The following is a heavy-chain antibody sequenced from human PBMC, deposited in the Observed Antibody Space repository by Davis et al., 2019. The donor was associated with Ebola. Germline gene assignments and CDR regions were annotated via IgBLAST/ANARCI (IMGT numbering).Heavy chain of an antibody. CDR1: GGTFSSHA. V-gene: IGHV1-69*13. J-gene: IGHJ1*01. CDR2: IIPIFDTR. CDR3: ARESRWYYDSSGYYPEYFQQ. Sequence: AASVKVSCKASGGTFSSHAISWVRQAPGQGLEWMGGIIPIFDTRKYAQKFQGRVTITADESTSTAYMELSSLRSEDTAVYYCARESRWYYDSSGYYPEYFQQWGQGTLVTV. D-gene: IGHD3-22*01.